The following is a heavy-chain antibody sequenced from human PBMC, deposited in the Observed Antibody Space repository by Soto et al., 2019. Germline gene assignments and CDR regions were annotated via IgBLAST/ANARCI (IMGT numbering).Heavy chain of an antibody. CDR3: ASSRYSSSWGNYYYYYGMDV. CDR2: IYPGDSDT. J-gene: IGHJ6*02. D-gene: IGHD6-13*01. V-gene: IGHV5-51*01. CDR1: GYSFTSYW. Sequence: RGESLKISCKGSGYSFTSYWIGWVRQMPGKGLEWMGIIYPGDSDTRYSPSFQGQVTISADKSISTAYLQWSSLKASDTAMYYCASSRYSSSWGNYYYYYGMDVWGQGTTVTVSS.